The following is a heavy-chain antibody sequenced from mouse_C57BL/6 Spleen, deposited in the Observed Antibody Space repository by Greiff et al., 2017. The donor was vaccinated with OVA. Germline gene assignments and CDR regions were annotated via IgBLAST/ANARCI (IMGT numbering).Heavy chain of an antibody. CDR3: ARGHYGNLAWFAY. CDR1: GYTFTDYN. D-gene: IGHD2-1*01. CDR2: INPNNGGT. V-gene: IGHV1-22*01. Sequence: VQLQQSGPELVKPGASVKMSCKASGYTFTDYNMHWVKQSHGKSLEWIGYINPNNGGTSYNQKFKGKATLTVNKSSSTAYMELRSLTSEDSAVYYYARGHYGNLAWFAYWGQGTLVTVSA. J-gene: IGHJ3*01.